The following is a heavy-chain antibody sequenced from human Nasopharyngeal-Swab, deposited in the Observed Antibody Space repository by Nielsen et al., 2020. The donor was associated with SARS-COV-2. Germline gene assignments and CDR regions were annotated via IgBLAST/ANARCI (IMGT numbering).Heavy chain of an antibody. CDR3: AKDGALDYGLDY. J-gene: IGHJ4*02. V-gene: IGHV3-30*18. CDR1: GFTFSSYG. Sequence: GESLKISCAASGFTFSSYGMHWVRQAPGKGLEWVAVISYDGSNKYYAGSVKGRFTISRDNSKNTLYLQMNSLRAEDTAVYYCAKDGALDYGLDYWGQGTLVTVSS. D-gene: IGHD4-17*01. CDR2: ISYDGSNK.